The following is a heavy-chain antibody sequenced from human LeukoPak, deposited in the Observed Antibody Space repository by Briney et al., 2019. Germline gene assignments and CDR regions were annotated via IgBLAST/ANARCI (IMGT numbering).Heavy chain of an antibody. Sequence: GRSLRLSCAASGFTFDDYAMHWVRQAPGKGLEWVSGISWNSGSIGYADSVKGRFTISRDNAKNSLYLQMNSLRGEDMALYYCAKDGDVRYCSGGSCHLGGGYFDYWGQGTLVTVSS. V-gene: IGHV3-9*03. CDR3: AKDGDVRYCSGGSCHLGGGYFDY. CDR1: GFTFDDYA. J-gene: IGHJ4*02. D-gene: IGHD2-15*01. CDR2: ISWNSGSI.